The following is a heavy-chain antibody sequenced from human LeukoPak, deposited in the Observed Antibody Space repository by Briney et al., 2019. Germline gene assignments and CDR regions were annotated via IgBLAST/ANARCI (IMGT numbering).Heavy chain of an antibody. CDR3: ARDTNGDGWFDP. Sequence: GSLRLSCAASGFTFSSYEMNWVRQAPGKGLEWVSYISSSGSTIYYADSVKGRFTISRDNAKNSLYLQMNSLRAEDTSVYYCARDTNGDGWFDPWGQGTLVTVSS. CDR1: GFTFSSYE. D-gene: IGHD4-17*01. CDR2: ISSSGSTI. V-gene: IGHV3-48*03. J-gene: IGHJ5*02.